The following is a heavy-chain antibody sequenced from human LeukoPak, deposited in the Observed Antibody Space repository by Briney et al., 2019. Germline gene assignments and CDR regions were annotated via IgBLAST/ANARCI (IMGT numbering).Heavy chain of an antibody. CDR3: ARGVDYERYFDY. D-gene: IGHD4-17*01. CDR2: IYSAGST. Sequence: PGGSLRLSCAASGFTVKSNYMSWVRQAPGKGLEWVSVIYSAGSTYYADSVKGRFTISRDNSKNTLYLQMNSLRAEDTALYYCARGVDYERYFDYWGQGTLVTVS. J-gene: IGHJ4*02. CDR1: GFTVKSNY. V-gene: IGHV3-53*01.